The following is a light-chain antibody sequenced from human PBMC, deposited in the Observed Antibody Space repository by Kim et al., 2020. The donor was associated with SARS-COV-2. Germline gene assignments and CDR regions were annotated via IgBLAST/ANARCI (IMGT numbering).Light chain of an antibody. J-gene: IGKJ4*01. V-gene: IGKV1-5*03. CDR3: QQYNSYPLT. Sequence: ASVGDSVAITCRDSQSITGRLAWYQQKPGKAPKFLIYETSTLESGVSSRFSGSGSGTEFTLTISSLQPDDLATYYCQQYNSYPLTFGGGTKVDIK. CDR2: ETS. CDR1: QSITGR.